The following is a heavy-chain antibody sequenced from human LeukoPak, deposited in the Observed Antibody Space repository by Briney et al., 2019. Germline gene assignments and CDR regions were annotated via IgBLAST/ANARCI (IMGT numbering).Heavy chain of an antibody. J-gene: IGHJ4*02. CDR2: IWYDGSNK. D-gene: IGHD3-10*01. Sequence: GGSLRLSCAASGFTFSSYGMHWVRQAPGKGLEGVAVIWYDGSNKYYADSVKGRFTISRDNSKNTLYLQMNSLRAEDTAVYYCARDPHMVRGVITWGQGTLVTVSS. V-gene: IGHV3-33*01. CDR3: ARDPHMVRGVIT. CDR1: GFTFSSYG.